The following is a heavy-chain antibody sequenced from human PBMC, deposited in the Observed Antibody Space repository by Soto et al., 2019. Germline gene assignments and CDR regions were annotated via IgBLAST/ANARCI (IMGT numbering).Heavy chain of an antibody. Sequence: AETLSLTCTVSGGSISNYYWSWIRQPPGKGLEWIGYIYYSGSTNYNPSLKSRVTISVDTSKNQFSLKLTSVTAADTAVYYCARDKITGLFDYWGQGTLVTVSS. D-gene: IGHD2-8*02. CDR1: GGSISNYY. CDR3: ARDKITGLFDY. J-gene: IGHJ4*02. V-gene: IGHV4-59*12. CDR2: IYYSGST.